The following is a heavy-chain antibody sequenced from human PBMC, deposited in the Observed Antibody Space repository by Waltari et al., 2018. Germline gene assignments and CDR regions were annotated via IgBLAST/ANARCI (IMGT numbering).Heavy chain of an antibody. D-gene: IGHD4-17*01. Sequence: EVQLVESGGGLVQPGGSLRLSCAASGFTFSSYEMNWVRQAPGKGLEWFSYISSSGSTIYYADSVKGRFTISRDNAKNSLYLQMNSLRAEDTAVYYCAGRLTTVTNDAFDIWGQGTMVTVSS. J-gene: IGHJ3*02. V-gene: IGHV3-48*03. CDR3: AGRLTTVTNDAFDI. CDR2: ISSSGSTI. CDR1: GFTFSSYE.